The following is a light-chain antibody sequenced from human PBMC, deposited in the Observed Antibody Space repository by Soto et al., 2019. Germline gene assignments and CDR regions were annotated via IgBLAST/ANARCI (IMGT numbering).Light chain of an antibody. CDR3: QQSFRTPRT. CDR1: QGISNY. V-gene: IGKV1-39*01. CDR2: GAS. Sequence: DIQMTQSPSSLSASVGDRVTITCRASQGISNYLAWYQQKPGKAPDLLIYGASTLQFGVPSRFSGSGSGTDFILTISNLQPEDFAIYYCQQSFRTPRTFGQGTKVDIK. J-gene: IGKJ1*01.